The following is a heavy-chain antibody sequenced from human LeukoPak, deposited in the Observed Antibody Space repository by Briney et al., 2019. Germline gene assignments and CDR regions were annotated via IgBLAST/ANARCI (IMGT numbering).Heavy chain of an antibody. CDR2: IYSIGST. J-gene: IGHJ3*02. CDR3: ARGNSGYYYSFDI. Sequence: SPTLSLTCNVSGGSISSYIWRWIRPPPGKELHRIGFIYSIGSTNYNPSLKSRVTISLDTSKNKFSLRVSSVTSADTAVYYCARGNSGYYYSFDICDERTVVIGSA. CDR1: GGSISSYI. V-gene: IGHV4-59*01. D-gene: IGHD5-12*01.